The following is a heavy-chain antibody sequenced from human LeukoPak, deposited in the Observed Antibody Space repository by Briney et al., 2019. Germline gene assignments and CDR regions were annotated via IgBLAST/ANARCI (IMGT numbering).Heavy chain of an antibody. CDR2: IHVDGSTI. V-gene: IGHV3-74*01. D-gene: IGHD1-1*01. Sequence: GGSLRLSCTASGFTLSSHWMHWVRHGPGKGLEWVSRIHVDGSTIDYADSVRGRFTISRDNAKNTVYLQMNSLRGDDTAVYYCAREVVTTGRHYDSWGQGTLVTVSS. J-gene: IGHJ4*02. CDR1: GFTLSSHW. CDR3: AREVVTTGRHYDS.